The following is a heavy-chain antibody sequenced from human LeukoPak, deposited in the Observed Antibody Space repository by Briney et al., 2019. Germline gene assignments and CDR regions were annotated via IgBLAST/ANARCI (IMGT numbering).Heavy chain of an antibody. CDR3: AKGLHSLYYFDY. CDR2: ISYDGSNK. CDR1: GFTFSSYA. J-gene: IGHJ4*02. V-gene: IGHV3-30-3*01. Sequence: AGGSLRLSCAASGFTFSSYAMHWVRQAPGKGLEWVAVISYDGSNKYYADSVKGRFTISRDNSKNTLYLQMNSLRAEDTALYYCAKGLHSLYYFDYWGQGTLVTVSS.